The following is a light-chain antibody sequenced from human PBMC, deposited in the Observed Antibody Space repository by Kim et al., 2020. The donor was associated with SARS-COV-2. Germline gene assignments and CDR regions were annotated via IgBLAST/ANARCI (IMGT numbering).Light chain of an antibody. V-gene: IGLV3-9*01. CDR3: QVWDSNTWV. CDR1: NSGSKI. J-gene: IGLJ3*02. Sequence: SVALGQTATITCVASNSGSKIVHWYQQTPGQAPVMVIDRDTNRPSGIPERFSGSTSGNTATLTISRAQAGDEADYYCQVWDSNTWVFGGGTQLTVL. CDR2: RDT.